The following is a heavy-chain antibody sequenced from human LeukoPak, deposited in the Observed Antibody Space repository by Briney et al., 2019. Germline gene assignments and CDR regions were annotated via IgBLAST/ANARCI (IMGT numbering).Heavy chain of an antibody. Sequence: GGSLRLSCEASGFTVSSSYMSWVRQAPGKGLEWVSAISGSGGSTYYADSVKGRFTISGDNSKNTLYLQMNSLRAEDTAVYYCAKGLALARYGSGRYGMDVWGQGTTVTVSS. V-gene: IGHV3-23*01. CDR1: GFTVSSSY. CDR3: AKGLALARYGSGRYGMDV. J-gene: IGHJ6*02. D-gene: IGHD3-10*01. CDR2: ISGSGGST.